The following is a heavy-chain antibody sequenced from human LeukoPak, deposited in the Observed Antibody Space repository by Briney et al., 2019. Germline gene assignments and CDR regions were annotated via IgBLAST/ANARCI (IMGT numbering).Heavy chain of an antibody. D-gene: IGHD3-3*01. CDR1: DGAITGYY. V-gene: IGHV4-59*08. J-gene: IGHJ4*02. Sequence: PSETLSLTCTVSDGAITGYYWGWIRQPPGKGLDWIGHLHYGGSTNYNPSLKSRVTISVDTSKNHFSLKLSSVTAADTAVYYCAGAYDFWSGYSAYYFDYWGQGTLVTVSS. CDR3: AGAYDFWSGYSAYYFDY. CDR2: LHYGGST.